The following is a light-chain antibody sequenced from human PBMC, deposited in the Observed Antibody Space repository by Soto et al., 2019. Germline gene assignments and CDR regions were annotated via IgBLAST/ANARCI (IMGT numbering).Light chain of an antibody. CDR3: ETWDSNTWV. CDR2: LQRSGSY. V-gene: IGLV4-60*02. Sequence: QAVVTQSSSASASLGSSVKLTCTLSSGHNGYIIAWHQQQPGKAPRYLMKLQRSGSYNKGSGVPDRFSGSSSGADRYLTISNLQFEDEADYYCETWDSNTWVFGGGTQLTVL. J-gene: IGLJ3*02. CDR1: SGHNGYI.